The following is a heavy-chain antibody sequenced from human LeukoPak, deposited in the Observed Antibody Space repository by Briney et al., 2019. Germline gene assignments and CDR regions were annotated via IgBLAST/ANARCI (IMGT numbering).Heavy chain of an antibody. CDR1: GFTFSSYG. CDR3: AKLMENQQLFPGFDY. J-gene: IGHJ4*02. CDR2: IWYDGSNK. D-gene: IGHD5-24*01. Sequence: GRFLRLSCAASGFTFSSYGMHWVRQAPGKGLEWVAVIWYDGSNKYYADSVKGRFTISRDNSKNTLYLQMNSLRAEDTAVYYCAKLMENQQLFPGFDYWGQGTLVTVSS. V-gene: IGHV3-33*06.